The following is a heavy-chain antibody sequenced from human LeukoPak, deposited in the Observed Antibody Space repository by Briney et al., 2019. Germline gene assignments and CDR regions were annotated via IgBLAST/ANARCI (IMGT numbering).Heavy chain of an antibody. CDR2: IYPGDSDT. Sequence: GESLKISCRGSEYSFINYWIGWVRQMPGKGLEWMAIIYPGDSDTRYDPSFKGQVTISADKSINTAYLQWSSLKASDTAMYYCARSFGWVAGHAFDIWGQGTVVTVSS. CDR3: ARSFGWVAGHAFDI. J-gene: IGHJ3*02. CDR1: EYSFINYW. D-gene: IGHD6-19*01. V-gene: IGHV5-51*01.